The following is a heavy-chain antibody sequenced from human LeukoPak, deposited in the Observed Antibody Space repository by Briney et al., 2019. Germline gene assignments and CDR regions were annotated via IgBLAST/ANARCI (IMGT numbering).Heavy chain of an antibody. CDR2: ISSNGGST. D-gene: IGHD3-22*01. CDR3: ARYYYDSSGYYYGGGYFQH. CDR1: GFTFSSYA. Sequence: GGSLRLSCAASGFTFSSYAMHWVRQAPGKGLEYVSAISSNGGSTYYANSVKGRFTISRDNSKNTLYLQMGSLRAEDTAVYYCARYYYDSSGYYYGGGYFQHWGQGTLVTVSS. V-gene: IGHV3-64*01. J-gene: IGHJ1*01.